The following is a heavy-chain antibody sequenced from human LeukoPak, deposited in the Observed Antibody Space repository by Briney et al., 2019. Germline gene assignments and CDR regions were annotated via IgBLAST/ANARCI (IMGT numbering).Heavy chain of an antibody. CDR1: GFTFGDYA. D-gene: IGHD3-22*01. Sequence: PGRSLRLSCTTSGFTFGDYAMSWFRQAPGKGLEWVSFIRSKTSGGKTEYAASVEGRFTISRDDSKSIAYLQMNSLKTEDTGAYYCTRDLKDSDGYYFEDLWGQGTLVTVSA. J-gene: IGHJ5*02. CDR2: IRSKTSGGKT. CDR3: TRDLKDSDGYYFEDL. V-gene: IGHV3-49*03.